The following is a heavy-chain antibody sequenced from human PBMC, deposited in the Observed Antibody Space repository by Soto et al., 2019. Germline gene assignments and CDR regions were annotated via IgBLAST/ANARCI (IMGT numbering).Heavy chain of an antibody. CDR2: ILPIFGTA. V-gene: IGHV1-69*12. D-gene: IGHD2-21*02. CDR3: ARGHDYGGNSDAFDI. J-gene: IGHJ3*02. CDR1: GGTFSTDA. Sequence: QVQLVQSGAEVKKPGSSVKVSCKASGGTFSTDAINWVRQAPGQGPEWMGGILPIFGTADYAQKFQGRVTITANVSKTTAYMELSSLRSEDTAVYYCARGHDYGGNSDAFDIWGQGTMVTVSS.